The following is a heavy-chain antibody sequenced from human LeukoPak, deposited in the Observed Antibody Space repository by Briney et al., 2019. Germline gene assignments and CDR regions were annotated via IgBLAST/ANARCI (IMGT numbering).Heavy chain of an antibody. J-gene: IGHJ4*02. CDR1: GGSIGWDY. CDR2: IYKSGST. V-gene: IGHV4-4*07. Sequence: SGTLSLTCTVSGGSIGWDYWSWIRQSAGKGPEWIGRIYKSGSTNYNPSFRSRVTMSVDTSKNQFSLNVTSVTAADTAVYYCAREEYFQDSNGYSYYFHSWGQGSLVTVSS. D-gene: IGHD3-22*01. CDR3: AREEYFQDSNGYSYYFHS.